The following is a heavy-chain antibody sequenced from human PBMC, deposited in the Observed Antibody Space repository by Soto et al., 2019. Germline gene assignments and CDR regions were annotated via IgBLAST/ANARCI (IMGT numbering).Heavy chain of an antibody. D-gene: IGHD2-2*02. V-gene: IGHV1-69*01. CDR2: IIPIFGTA. J-gene: IGHJ6*02. CDR3: ARDIVVVPAAIRAPYYYYGMDV. Sequence: QVQLVQSGAEVKKPGSSVKVSCKASGGTFSSYAISWVRQAPGQGLEWMGGIIPIFGTANYAQKFQGRVTITADESTSTDYMELSSLRSEDTAVYYCARDIVVVPAAIRAPYYYYGMDVWGQGTTVTVSS. CDR1: GGTFSSYA.